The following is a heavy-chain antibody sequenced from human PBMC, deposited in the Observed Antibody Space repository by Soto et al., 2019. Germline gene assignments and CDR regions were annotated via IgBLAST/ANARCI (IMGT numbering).Heavy chain of an antibody. CDR2: IFPDDSDT. Sequence: GESLKISCEGSGYDFANYWIAWVRQMPGKGLEWMGIIFPDDSDTKYSPSFQGQVTISADRSISTAYLQWSSLKASDSAMYYCGRLDDSGTVIDYWGQGTLVTVSS. V-gene: IGHV5-51*01. J-gene: IGHJ4*02. D-gene: IGHD1-26*01. CDR1: GYDFANYW. CDR3: GRLDDSGTVIDY.